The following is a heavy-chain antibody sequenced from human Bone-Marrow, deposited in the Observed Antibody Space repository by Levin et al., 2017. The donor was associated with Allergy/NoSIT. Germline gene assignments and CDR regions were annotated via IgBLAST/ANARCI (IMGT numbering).Heavy chain of an antibody. CDR3: ARAPLLGYCSGGSCHDAFDI. CDR2: ISSSGSTI. CDR1: GFTFSDYY. J-gene: IGHJ3*02. D-gene: IGHD2-15*01. Sequence: GGSLRLSCAASGFTFSDYYMSWIRQAPGKGLEWVSYISSSGSTIYYADSVKGRFTISRDNAKNSLYLQMNSLRAEDTAVYYCARAPLLGYCSGGSCHDAFDIWGQGTMVTVSS. V-gene: IGHV3-11*01.